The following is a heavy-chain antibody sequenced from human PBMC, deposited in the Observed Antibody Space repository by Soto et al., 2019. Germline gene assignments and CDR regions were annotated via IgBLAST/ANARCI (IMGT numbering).Heavy chain of an antibody. V-gene: IGHV4-31*03. J-gene: IGHJ4*02. CDR1: GGSISSGGYY. Sequence: SEILSLTCTVSGGSISSGGYYWSWIRQHPGKGLEWIGYIYYSGSTYYNPSLKSRVTISVDTSKNQFSLKLSSVTAADTAVYYCARHSGYSYGWFDYWGQGTLVTVSS. D-gene: IGHD5-18*01. CDR2: IYYSGST. CDR3: ARHSGYSYGWFDY.